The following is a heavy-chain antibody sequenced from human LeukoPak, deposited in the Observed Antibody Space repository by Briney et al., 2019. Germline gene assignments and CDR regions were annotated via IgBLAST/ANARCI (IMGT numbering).Heavy chain of an antibody. V-gene: IGHV3-23*01. Sequence: GGSLRLSCAASGFTFSSYAMSWFRQAPGKGLEWVSAISGSGGSTYYADSVKGRFTISRDNSKNTLYLQMNSLRAEDTAVYYCAKYYYDSSGYSYFDYWGQGTLVTVSS. CDR1: GFTFSSYA. J-gene: IGHJ4*02. CDR2: ISGSGGST. D-gene: IGHD3-22*01. CDR3: AKYYYDSSGYSYFDY.